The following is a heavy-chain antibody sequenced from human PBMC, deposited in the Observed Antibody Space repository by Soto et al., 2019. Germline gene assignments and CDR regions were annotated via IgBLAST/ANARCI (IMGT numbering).Heavy chain of an antibody. CDR1: GGSISSYY. D-gene: IGHD3-10*01. CDR3: ARHNYGSGSTYFDY. Sequence: QVQLQESGPGLVKPSETLSLTCTVSGGSISSYYWSWLRQPPGKGLEWIGYIYYSGSTTYNPSLKSRVTISVDTSKNQSSLKLNSMTAADTAVYYCARHNYGSGSTYFDYWGQGTLVTVSS. CDR2: IYYSGST. J-gene: IGHJ4*02. V-gene: IGHV4-59*08.